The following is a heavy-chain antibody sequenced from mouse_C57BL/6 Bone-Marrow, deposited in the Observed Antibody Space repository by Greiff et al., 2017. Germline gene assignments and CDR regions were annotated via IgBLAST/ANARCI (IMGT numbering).Heavy chain of an antibody. CDR1: GFTFSSYA. D-gene: IGHD1-1*01. CDR3: AKDYITTVVAEDYLDY. CDR2: ISDGGSYT. V-gene: IGHV5-4*01. Sequence: EVQLVESGGGLVKPGGFLKLSCAASGFTFSSYAMSWVRQTPEKRLEWVATISDGGSYTYYPDNVKGRFTISRDNAKNNLYLQMSHLKSEDTAMYYCAKDYITTVVAEDYLDYWGQGTTLTVSS. J-gene: IGHJ2*01.